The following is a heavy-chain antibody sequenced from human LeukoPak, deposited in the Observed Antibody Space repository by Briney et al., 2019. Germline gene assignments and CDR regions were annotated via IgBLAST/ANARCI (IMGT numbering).Heavy chain of an antibody. D-gene: IGHD2-8*01. CDR1: GDTFSGYA. CDR2: IIPIFGAA. J-gene: IGHJ4*02. CDR3: AREMVSCGGSYFDY. V-gene: IGHV1-69*13. Sequence: ASVKVSCKASGDTFSGYAISWVRQAPGQGLEWMGGIIPIFGAANYAQKFQGRVTITADESTSTAYMELSSLRSDDTAVYYCAREMVSCGGSYFDYWGQGTLVTVSS.